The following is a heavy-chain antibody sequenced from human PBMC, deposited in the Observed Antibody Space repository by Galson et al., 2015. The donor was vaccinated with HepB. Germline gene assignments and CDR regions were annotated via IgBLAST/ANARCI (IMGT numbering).Heavy chain of an antibody. J-gene: IGHJ4*02. CDR2: ISYDGSTK. V-gene: IGHV3-30-3*01. D-gene: IGHD4-17*01. CDR3: AKEPSTVMTIHYFDF. Sequence: SLRLSCAASGFTFSAYAMHWVRQAPGKGLEWVAVISYDGSTKYYADSVKGRFTISRDNSKNTLYLQMHSLGAEDTAVYYCAKEPSTVMTIHYFDFWGQGTLVTVSS. CDR1: GFTFSAYA.